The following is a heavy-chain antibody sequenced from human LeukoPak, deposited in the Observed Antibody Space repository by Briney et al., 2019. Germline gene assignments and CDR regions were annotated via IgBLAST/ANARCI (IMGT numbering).Heavy chain of an antibody. V-gene: IGHV4-34*01. Sequence: PAETLSLTCAVYGGSFSGYYGSWLRQPPGKGREWLGEIKHSGSTNYNPSLKSRVTISVDTSKNQFSLKLSSVTAADTAVYYCARGRYYYGSGSPTSYFQHWGQGTLVTVSS. CDR2: IKHSGST. J-gene: IGHJ1*01. CDR1: GGSFSGYY. D-gene: IGHD3-10*01. CDR3: ARGRYYYGSGSPTSYFQH.